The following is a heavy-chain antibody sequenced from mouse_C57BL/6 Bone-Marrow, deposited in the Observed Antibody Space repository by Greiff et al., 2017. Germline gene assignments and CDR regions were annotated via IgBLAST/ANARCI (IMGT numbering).Heavy chain of an antibody. J-gene: IGHJ1*03. V-gene: IGHV6-6*01. Sequence: EVKLMESGGGLVQPGGSMKLSCAASGFTFSDAWMDWVRQSPEKGLEWVAEIRNKDNNHASNYAESGKGRFTISRDYSKSIVYLPMNRLRAEDTCIYYCTITTVVATGYFDFWGTGTTVTVSS. CDR2: IRNKDNNHAS. D-gene: IGHD1-1*01. CDR1: GFTFSDAW. CDR3: TITTVVATGYFDF.